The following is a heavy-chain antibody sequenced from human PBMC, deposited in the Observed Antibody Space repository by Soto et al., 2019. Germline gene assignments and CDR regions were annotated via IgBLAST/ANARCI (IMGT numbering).Heavy chain of an antibody. V-gene: IGHV3-48*01. CDR2: IGIGSSTK. CDR1: GFTFRNYG. D-gene: IGHD3-22*01. Sequence: EVDLVESGGGLVQSGGSLRLSCAASGFTFRNYGMNWVRQAPGKGLEWVSYIGIGSSTKYYADSVKGRFTISRDNAKNPLYLQMNSLRAEDTAVYYCARDQLYYNDISGRPLNAFDVWGQGTMVTVSS. CDR3: ARDQLYYNDISGRPLNAFDV. J-gene: IGHJ3*01.